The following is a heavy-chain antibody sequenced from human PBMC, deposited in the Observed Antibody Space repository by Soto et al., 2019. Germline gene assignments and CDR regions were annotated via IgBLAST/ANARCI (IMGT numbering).Heavy chain of an antibody. CDR2: IYYSGST. Sequence: ASETLSLTCTVSGGSVSSGSYYWSWIRQPPGKGLEWIGYIYYSGSTNYNPSLKSRVTISVDTSKNQFSLKLSSVTAADTAVYYCASFSLGYCISTSCLFGFDPWGQGTLVTVSS. V-gene: IGHV4-61*01. CDR1: GGSVSSGSYY. CDR3: ASFSLGYCISTSCLFGFDP. J-gene: IGHJ5*02. D-gene: IGHD2-2*01.